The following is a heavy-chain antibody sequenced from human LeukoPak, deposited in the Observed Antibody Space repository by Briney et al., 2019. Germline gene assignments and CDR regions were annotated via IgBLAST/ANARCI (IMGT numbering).Heavy chain of an antibody. Sequence: PSETLSLTCAVYGVSFSGYYWSWIRQPPGKGLEWIGEINHSGSTNYNPSLKSRVTISVDTSKNQFSLKLSSVTAADTAVYYCASPTVTTSGDYYYGMDVWGQGTTVTVSS. CDR1: GVSFSGYY. CDR2: INHSGST. CDR3: ASPTVTTSGDYYYGMDV. J-gene: IGHJ6*02. V-gene: IGHV4-34*01. D-gene: IGHD4-17*01.